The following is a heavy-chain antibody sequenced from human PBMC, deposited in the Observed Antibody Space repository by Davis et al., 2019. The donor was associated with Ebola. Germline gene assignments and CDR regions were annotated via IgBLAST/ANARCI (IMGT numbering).Heavy chain of an antibody. V-gene: IGHV4-59*01. CDR2: IYYSGST. Sequence: PSETLSLTCTVSGGSISSYYWSWIRQPPGKGLEWIGYIYYSGSTNYNPSLKSRVTISVDTSKNQFSLKLSSVTAADTAVYYCARVYYDSSGYYYEPRPADDAFDIWGQGTMVTVSS. D-gene: IGHD3-22*01. J-gene: IGHJ3*02. CDR1: GGSISSYY. CDR3: ARVYYDSSGYYYEPRPADDAFDI.